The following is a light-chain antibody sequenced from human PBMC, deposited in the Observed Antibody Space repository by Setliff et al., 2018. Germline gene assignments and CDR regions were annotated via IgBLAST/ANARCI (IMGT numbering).Light chain of an antibody. CDR1: SSDVGYYNY. J-gene: IGLJ1*01. Sequence: QSVLTQPASVSGSPGQSITISCTGTSSDVGYYNYVSWYQQHPGKAPKLMIYEVSNRPSGVSNRFSGFKSGNTASLTISGLQAEDEADYYCSSYTSSSTRVFGTGTKGTVL. V-gene: IGLV2-14*01. CDR3: SSYTSSSTRV. CDR2: EVS.